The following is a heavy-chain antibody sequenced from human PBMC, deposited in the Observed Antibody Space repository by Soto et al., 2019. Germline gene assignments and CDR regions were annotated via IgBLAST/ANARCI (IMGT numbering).Heavy chain of an antibody. CDR3: ARGGGYCSSTSCYWNAFDI. V-gene: IGHV1-2*02. Sequence: QVQLVQSGAEVKKPGASVKVSCKASGYTFTGYYMHWVRQAPGQGLEWMGWINPNSGGTNYAQKLQGRVTMTRDTSISTAYMELSRLRSDDTAVYYCARGGGYCSSTSCYWNAFDIWGQGTMVTVSS. J-gene: IGHJ3*02. CDR1: GYTFTGYY. D-gene: IGHD2-2*01. CDR2: INPNSGGT.